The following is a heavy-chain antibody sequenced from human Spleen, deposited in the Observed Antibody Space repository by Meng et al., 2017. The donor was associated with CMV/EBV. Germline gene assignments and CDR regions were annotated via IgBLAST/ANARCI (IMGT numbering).Heavy chain of an antibody. Sequence: GGSLRLSCAASGFTFYMFGMHWVRQAPGKGLEWISFVRYDGSDKYYVDSVKGRFTISRDNSKNTLYLQMNSLRAEDTAVYYCAKDRRYYDSSGYYFDYWGQGTLVTVSS. D-gene: IGHD3-22*01. CDR2: VRYDGSDK. CDR1: GFTFYMFG. J-gene: IGHJ4*02. V-gene: IGHV3-30*02. CDR3: AKDRRYYDSSGYYFDY.